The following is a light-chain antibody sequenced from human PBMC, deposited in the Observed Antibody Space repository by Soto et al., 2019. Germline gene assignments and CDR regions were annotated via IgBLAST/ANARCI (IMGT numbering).Light chain of an antibody. CDR2: DAS. CDR3: QQYPGYT. V-gene: IGKV1-5*01. Sequence: DIQMTQSPSTLSASVGDRVTITCRASQSISSWLAWYQQKPGKAPQLLIYDASSIESGVPSRFSGSGSGTEFTLTISGLQPDDFASYYCQQYPGYTFGQGTKLEIK. CDR1: QSISSW. J-gene: IGKJ2*01.